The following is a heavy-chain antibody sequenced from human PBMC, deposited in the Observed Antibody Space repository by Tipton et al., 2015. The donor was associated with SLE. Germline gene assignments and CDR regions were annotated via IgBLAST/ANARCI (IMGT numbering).Heavy chain of an antibody. Sequence: GLVKPSQTLSLTCAISGDSVSSNSAAWNWIRQSPSRGLEWLGRTYYRSKWYNDYAESVKSRITINPDTSRNQFSLELNSVTPEDTAVYYCAKGDEGMIFGVVSGDFDLWGRGTLVTVSS. J-gene: IGHJ2*01. V-gene: IGHV6-1*01. CDR2: TYYRSKWYN. CDR3: AKGDEGMIFGVVSGDFDL. D-gene: IGHD3-3*01. CDR1: GDSVSSNSAA.